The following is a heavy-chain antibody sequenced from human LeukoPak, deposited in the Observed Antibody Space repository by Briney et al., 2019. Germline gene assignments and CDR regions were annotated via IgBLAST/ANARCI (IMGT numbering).Heavy chain of an antibody. V-gene: IGHV4-31*03. CDR2: IYYSGST. D-gene: IGHD1-1*01. J-gene: IGHJ1*01. CDR1: GGSISSGGYY. Sequence: NPSQTLSLTCTVSGGSISSGGYYWSWIRQHPGKGLKWIGYIYYSGSTYYNPSLESRVTVSLDTSKNQFSLKLTSVTAADTAVYYCAGLPRGTRPPDYFQHWGQGTLVTVSS. CDR3: AGLPRGTRPPDYFQH.